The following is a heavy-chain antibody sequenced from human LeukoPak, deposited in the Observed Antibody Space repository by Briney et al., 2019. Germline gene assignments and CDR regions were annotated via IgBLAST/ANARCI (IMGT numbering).Heavy chain of an antibody. CDR1: GYTLTSYG. J-gene: IGHJ4*02. V-gene: IGHV1-18*01. Sequence: ASVKVSCKASGYTLTSYGFSWVRQTPGKGLEWMGWIGTNNGKTNYAQNFQGRVTMTTDPSTSTAYMELRSLRSDDTAVYYCARVGSTGFTTMIRGVPAPADYWGQGTLVTVSS. CDR3: ARVGSTGFTTMIRGVPAPADY. CDR2: IGTNNGKT. D-gene: IGHD3-10*01.